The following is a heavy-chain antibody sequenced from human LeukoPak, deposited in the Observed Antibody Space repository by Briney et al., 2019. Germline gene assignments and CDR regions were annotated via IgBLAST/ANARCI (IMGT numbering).Heavy chain of an antibody. D-gene: IGHD2-8*01. CDR3: AVDCTNGVCYTDY. J-gene: IGHJ4*02. CDR1: GGSISSSSYY. CDR2: IYYSGST. V-gene: IGHV4-39*01. Sequence: SETLSLTCTVSGGSISSSSYYWGWIRQPPGKGLEWTGSIYYSGSTYYNPSLKSRVTISVDTSKNQFSLKLSSVTAADTAVYYCAVDCTNGVCYTDYWGQGTLVTVSS.